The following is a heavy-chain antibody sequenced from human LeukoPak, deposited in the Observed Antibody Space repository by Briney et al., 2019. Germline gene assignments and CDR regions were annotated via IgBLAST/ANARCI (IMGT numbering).Heavy chain of an antibody. J-gene: IGHJ6*02. Sequence: SETLSLTCTVSGGSISSSSYYWGWIRQPPGKGLEWIGSIYYSGSTYYNPSLKSRVTISVDTSKNQFSLKLSSVTAADTAVYYCARDSSSWYFTPDYYGMDVWGQGTTVTVSS. CDR3: ARDSSSWYFTPDYYGMDV. V-gene: IGHV4-39*07. CDR1: GGSISSSSYY. CDR2: IYYSGST. D-gene: IGHD6-13*01.